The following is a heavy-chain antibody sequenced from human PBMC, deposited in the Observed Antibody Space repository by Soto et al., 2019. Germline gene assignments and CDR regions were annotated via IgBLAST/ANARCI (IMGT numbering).Heavy chain of an antibody. CDR2: INAGHGNT. J-gene: IGHJ3*02. V-gene: IGHV1-3*01. CDR3: ARGYCSSASCHAFDI. D-gene: IGHD2-2*01. Sequence: EASVKVSCKASGYTFTSYAIHWVRQAPGQRLEWMGWINAGHGNTKYSQSFQGRVTIARDTSASTAYMELSSLRSEDTAVYYCARGYCSSASCHAFDIWGQGTMVT. CDR1: GYTFTSYA.